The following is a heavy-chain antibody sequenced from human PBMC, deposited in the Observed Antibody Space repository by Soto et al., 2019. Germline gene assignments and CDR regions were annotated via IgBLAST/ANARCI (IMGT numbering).Heavy chain of an antibody. CDR3: ARHIVHYYYMDV. D-gene: IGHD3-16*02. Sequence: PSETLSLTCTVSGGSISSSSYYWGWIRQPPGKGLEWIGSIYYSGSTYYNPSLKSRVTISVDTSKNQFSLKLSSVTAADTAVYYCARHIVHYYYMDVWGKGTTVTVSS. CDR2: IYYSGST. J-gene: IGHJ6*03. V-gene: IGHV4-39*01. CDR1: GGSISSSSYY.